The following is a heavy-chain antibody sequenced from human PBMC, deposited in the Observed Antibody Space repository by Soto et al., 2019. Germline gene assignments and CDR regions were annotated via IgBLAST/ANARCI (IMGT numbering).Heavy chain of an antibody. Sequence: WIWIRQSPGKGLEWIGYIYYSGSTDYNPSLRGRLAISIDTSKNQFSLRLNSMTAADTAVYYCAGRDCSGTNCYYLDYYYMDVWGKGTTVTVSS. CDR2: IYYSGST. J-gene: IGHJ6*03. V-gene: IGHV4-59*08. CDR3: AGRDCSGTNCYYLDYYYMDV. D-gene: IGHD2-2*01.